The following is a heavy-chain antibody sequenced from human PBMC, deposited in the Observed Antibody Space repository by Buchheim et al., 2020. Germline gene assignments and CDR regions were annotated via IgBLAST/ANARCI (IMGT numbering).Heavy chain of an antibody. CDR3: ARLTAARDYYYYGMDV. Sequence: EVQLLESGGGLVQPGGSLRLSCAASGFTFSSYAMSWVRQAPGTGLEWVSAISGSGGSTYFADYVKGRFTLSRDNSKNTLHLQMNSLRAEDTAVYYCARLTAARDYYYYGMDVWGQGTT. J-gene: IGHJ6*02. V-gene: IGHV3-23*01. D-gene: IGHD6-6*01. CDR2: ISGSGGST. CDR1: GFTFSSYA.